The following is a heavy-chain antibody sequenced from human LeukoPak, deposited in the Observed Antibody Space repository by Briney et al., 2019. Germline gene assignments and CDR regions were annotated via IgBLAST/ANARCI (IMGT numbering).Heavy chain of an antibody. Sequence: VASVKVSCKASGYTFTGYYMHWVRQAPGQGLEWMGWINPNSGGTNYAQKFQGRVTMTRDTSISTAYMELSRLRSDDTAVYYCARGRPNNYVYYYYYYGMDVWGQGTTVTVSS. D-gene: IGHD4-11*01. CDR2: INPNSGGT. J-gene: IGHJ6*02. V-gene: IGHV1-2*02. CDR1: GYTFTGYY. CDR3: ARGRPNNYVYYYYYYGMDV.